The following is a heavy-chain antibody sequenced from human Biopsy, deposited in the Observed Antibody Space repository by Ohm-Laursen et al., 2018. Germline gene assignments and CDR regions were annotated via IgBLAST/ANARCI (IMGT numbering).Heavy chain of an antibody. CDR1: GGSFSGYY. J-gene: IGHJ5*02. CDR3: ARDYDTSGYYYVS. CDR2: IFYRGST. V-gene: IGHV4-34*12. D-gene: IGHD3-22*01. Sequence: GTLSLTCGVYGGSFSGYYCSWIRQPPGKGLEWIGSIFYRGSTHYKPSLKSRVNISVDTSKNQFSLKLNSVTAADTAVYYCARDYDTSGYYYVSWGQGTLVTVSS.